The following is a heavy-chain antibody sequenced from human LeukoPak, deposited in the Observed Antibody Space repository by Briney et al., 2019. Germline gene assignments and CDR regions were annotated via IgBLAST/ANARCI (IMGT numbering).Heavy chain of an antibody. D-gene: IGHD1-26*01. V-gene: IGHV3-30*14. J-gene: IGHJ4*02. CDR2: ILYDRSNK. CDR3: ARSGSSGTRHYFDY. Sequence: GRSLRLSCAASGFTFSSYAMQWVRQAPGKGLEWVGDILYDRSNKYYADSVKGRFTISRDNTKNTLYLQKNNLRAEDTAVYYCARSGSSGTRHYFDYWGQGTLVTVSS. CDR1: GFTFSSYA.